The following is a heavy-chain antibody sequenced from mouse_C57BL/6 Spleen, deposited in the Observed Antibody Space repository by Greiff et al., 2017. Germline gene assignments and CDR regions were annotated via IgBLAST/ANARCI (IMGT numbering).Heavy chain of an antibody. Sequence: EVQVVESGGGLVKPGGSLKLSCAASGFTFSDYGMHWVRQAPEQGLEWVAYISSGSSTIYYADTVKGRFTLSRDNAKNTLFLQMTSLRSEDTAMYYCARDYYGYAMDYWGQGTSVTVSS. D-gene: IGHD1-1*01. CDR3: ARDYYGYAMDY. CDR2: ISSGSSTI. CDR1: GFTFSDYG. V-gene: IGHV5-17*01. J-gene: IGHJ4*01.